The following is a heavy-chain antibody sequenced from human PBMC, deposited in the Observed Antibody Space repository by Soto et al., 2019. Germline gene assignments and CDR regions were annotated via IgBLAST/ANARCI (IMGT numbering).Heavy chain of an antibody. CDR2: ISGSGGST. CDR1: GFTFSSYA. V-gene: IGHV3-23*01. CDR3: AKDLPITMVRGVMGYFDY. D-gene: IGHD3-10*01. Sequence: GGSLRLSCAASGFTFSSYAMSWVRQAPGKGLEWVSAISGSGGSTYYADSVKGRFTISRDNSKNTLYLQMNSLRAEDTAVYYCAKDLPITMVRGVMGYFDYWGQGTLVTVSS. J-gene: IGHJ4*02.